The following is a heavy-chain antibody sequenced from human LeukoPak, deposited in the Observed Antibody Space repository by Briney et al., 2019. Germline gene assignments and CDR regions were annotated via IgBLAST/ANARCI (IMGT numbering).Heavy chain of an antibody. V-gene: IGHV3-33*01. CDR2: IWYDGSNK. Sequence: QPGGSLRLSCAASGFAFTSYGMHWVRQAPGKGLEWVAVIWYDGSNKYYADSVKGRFTISRDNAKNSLYLQMNSLRAEDTAVYYCARDQRYCSSSSCPWEPFDYWGQGTLVTVSS. CDR3: ARDQRYCSSSSCPWEPFDY. D-gene: IGHD2-2*01. CDR1: GFAFTSYG. J-gene: IGHJ4*02.